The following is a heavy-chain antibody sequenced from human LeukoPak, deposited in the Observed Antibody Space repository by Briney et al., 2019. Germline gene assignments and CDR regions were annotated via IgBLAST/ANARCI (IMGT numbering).Heavy chain of an antibody. CDR2: IRYDGDNK. V-gene: IGHV3-30*02. J-gene: IGHJ4*02. CDR3: AKVFGDYGDY. CDR1: GFTFSNYG. Sequence: PGGSLRLSCAASGFTFSNYGMHWVRQAPGKGLEWVTFIRYDGDNKYYAHSLKGRFTISRDNSKNTLYLQMNSLRAEDTAVYYCAKVFGDYGDYWGQGTLVTVSS. D-gene: IGHD4-17*01.